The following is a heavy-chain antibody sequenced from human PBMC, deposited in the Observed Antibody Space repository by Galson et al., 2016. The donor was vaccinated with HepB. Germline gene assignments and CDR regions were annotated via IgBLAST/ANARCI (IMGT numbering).Heavy chain of an antibody. J-gene: IGHJ6*02. Sequence: CAASGFTFSIHNMNWVRQAPGKGLEWLSYISSRSSTIFYADSVKGRFTVSRDNAKNSVYLQMNSLRHEDTAVYYCARDRLIHAGMDVWGQGTTVTVSS. CDR3: ARDRLIHAGMDV. CDR1: GFTFSIHN. CDR2: ISSRSSTI. D-gene: IGHD3-22*01. V-gene: IGHV3-48*02.